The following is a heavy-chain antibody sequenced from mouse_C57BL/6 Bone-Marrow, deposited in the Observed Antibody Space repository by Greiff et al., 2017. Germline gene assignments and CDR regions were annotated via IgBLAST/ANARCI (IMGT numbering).Heavy chain of an antibody. CDR3: AREGVYYGYPCYFDY. V-gene: IGHV5-4*01. CDR1: GFTFSSYA. CDR2: ISDGGSYT. D-gene: IGHD2-2*01. J-gene: IGHJ2*01. Sequence: EVMLVESGGGLVKPGGSLKLSCAASGFTFSSYAMSWVRQTPEKRLEWVATISDGGSYTYYPDNVKGRFTISRDNAKNNLYLQMNHLKSEDTAMYYWAREGVYYGYPCYFDYWGQGTTLTVTS.